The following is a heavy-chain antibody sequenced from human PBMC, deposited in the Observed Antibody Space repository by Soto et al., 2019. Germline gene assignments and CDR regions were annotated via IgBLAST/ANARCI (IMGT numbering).Heavy chain of an antibody. Sequence: QVQLQESGPGLVKPSETLSLTCAVSGGPITSTTWWAWVRLPPGRGLEWIGELLHDGTTNYNPSLESRITMSLDKSNIHFSLKLTSVTAADTAIYYCATQTISYTWGVWGRGTTVTVSS. J-gene: IGHJ6*02. D-gene: IGHD3-16*01. CDR3: ATQTISYTWGV. V-gene: IGHV4-4*02. CDR2: LLHDGTT. CDR1: GGPITSTTW.